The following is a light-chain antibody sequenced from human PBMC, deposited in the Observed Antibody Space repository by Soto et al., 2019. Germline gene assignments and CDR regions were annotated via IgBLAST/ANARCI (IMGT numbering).Light chain of an antibody. V-gene: IGLV2-23*01. CDR1: SSDVGRYNL. Sequence: QSSLTQPASVSGSPGQSITISCTGTSSDVGRYNLVSWFQQHPGKAPKLMIYEGTKRPSGISDRFSGSKSGNTASLTISGLQAEDEADYYCSSYAGSVTYVFGSGTKVTVL. J-gene: IGLJ1*01. CDR2: EGT. CDR3: SSYAGSVTYV.